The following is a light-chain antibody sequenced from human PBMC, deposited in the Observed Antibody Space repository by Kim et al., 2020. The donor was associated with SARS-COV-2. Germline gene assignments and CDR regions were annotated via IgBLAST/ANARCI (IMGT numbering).Light chain of an antibody. V-gene: IGLV2-8*01. CDR2: EVI. Sequence: QSALTQPPSASGSPGQSVTISCTGTSSDVGAYNYVSWYQQHPGKAPKLMIYEVIKRPSGVPDRFSGSKSGNTASLTVSGLQAEGEADYYCRSCAGNNNSAFETGTKVTVL. J-gene: IGLJ1*01. CDR3: RSCAGNNNSA. CDR1: SSDVGAYNY.